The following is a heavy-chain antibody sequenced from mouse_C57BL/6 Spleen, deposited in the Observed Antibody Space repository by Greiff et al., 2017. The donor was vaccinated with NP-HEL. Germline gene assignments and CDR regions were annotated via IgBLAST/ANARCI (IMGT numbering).Heavy chain of an antibody. D-gene: IGHD1-1*01. V-gene: IGHV1-78*01. J-gene: IGHJ4*01. CDR2: IYPRDGSN. Sequence: VQLQQSDAELVKPGASVKISCKVSGYTFTDHTIHWMKQRPEQGLEWIGYIYPRDGSNKYNEKFKGKATLTADKSSSTAYMQLNSLTSEDSAVYFCARFCGSPYYAMDYWGQGTSVTVSS. CDR3: ARFCGSPYYAMDY. CDR1: GYTFTDHT.